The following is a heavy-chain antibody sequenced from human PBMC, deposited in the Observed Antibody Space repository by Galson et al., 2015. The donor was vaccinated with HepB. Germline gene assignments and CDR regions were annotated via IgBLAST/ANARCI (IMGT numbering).Heavy chain of an antibody. J-gene: IGHJ5*02. Sequence: SLRLSCAASGFTFSSYAMHWVRQAPGKGLEWVADISYDGSNNYYADSVKGRFTISRDNSKNTLYLQMHSLRAEDTAVYYCARDEGVLAAGEDNWFDPWGQGTLVTVSS. CDR3: ARDEGVLAAGEDNWFDP. V-gene: IGHV3-30-3*01. CDR2: ISYDGSNN. D-gene: IGHD3-10*01. CDR1: GFTFSSYA.